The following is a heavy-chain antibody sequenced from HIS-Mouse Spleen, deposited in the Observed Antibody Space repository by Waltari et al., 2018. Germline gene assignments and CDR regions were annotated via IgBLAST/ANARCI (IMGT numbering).Heavy chain of an antibody. V-gene: IGHV3-30-3*01. J-gene: IGHJ4*02. D-gene: IGHD1-20*01. CDR1: GFTFSSYA. CDR2: ISYDGSNK. CDR3: ARDHRNNWAIRD. Sequence: CPASGFTFSSYAMPWVRQAPGKGLEWVAVISYDGSNKYYADSVKGRFTISRDNSKNTLYLQMNSLRAEDTAVYYCARDHRNNWAIRDWGQGTLVTVSS.